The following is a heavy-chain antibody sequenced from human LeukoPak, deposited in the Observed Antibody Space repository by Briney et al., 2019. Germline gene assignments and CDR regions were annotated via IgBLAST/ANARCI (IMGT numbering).Heavy chain of an antibody. J-gene: IGHJ5*02. D-gene: IGHD3-3*01. CDR3: ARSDYDFWSGPSRGRWFDP. V-gene: IGHV4-34*01. CDR1: GGSFSGYY. Sequence: PSETLSLTCAVYGGSFSGYYWSWIRQPPGKGLEWIGEINHSGSTNYNPSLKSRVTISVDTSKSQFSLKLSSVTAADTAVYYCARSDYDFWSGPSRGRWFDPWGQGTLVTVSS. CDR2: INHSGST.